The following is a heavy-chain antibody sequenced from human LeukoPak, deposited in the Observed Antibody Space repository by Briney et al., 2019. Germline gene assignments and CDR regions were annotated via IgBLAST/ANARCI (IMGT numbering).Heavy chain of an antibody. CDR1: GGSFSGYY. D-gene: IGHD5-12*01. J-gene: IGHJ4*02. Sequence: SETLSLTCAVYGGSFSGYYRSWIRQPPGKGLEWIGEINHSGSTNYNPSLKSRVTISVDTSKNQFSLKLSSVTAADTAVYYCARGRGDIVATKLLYYFDYWGQGTLVTVSS. CDR3: ARGRGDIVATKLLYYFDY. CDR2: INHSGST. V-gene: IGHV4-34*01.